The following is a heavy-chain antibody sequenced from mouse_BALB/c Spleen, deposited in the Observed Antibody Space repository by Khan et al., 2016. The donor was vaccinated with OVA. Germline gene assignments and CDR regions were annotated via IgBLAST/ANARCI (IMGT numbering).Heavy chain of an antibody. D-gene: IGHD2-10*02. CDR2: IDPYYGGA. CDR1: GYSFTGYN. J-gene: IGHJ2*01. CDR3: TRGYGNYVRYYFDY. V-gene: IGHV1S135*01. Sequence: XQLQQSGPELEKPGASVKISCKASGYSFTGYNMNWVKQSNGKSLEWIGNIDPYYGGATYNQKFKGKATLTVDKSSSTAYKQLKSLTSEDSAVYYCTRGYGNYVRYYFDYWGQGTTLTVSS.